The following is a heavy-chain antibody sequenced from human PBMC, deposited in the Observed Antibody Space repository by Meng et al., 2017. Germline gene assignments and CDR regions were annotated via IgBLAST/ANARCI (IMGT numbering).Heavy chain of an antibody. CDR3: ARNRYDRSTHVFDP. J-gene: IGHJ5*02. Sequence: QVQLQQWGAGLLKPSETLSLTCTVYGGSFSGHYWSGIRQAPGGGLEWIGEVSDGGYNKYNPALKSRVTVSGDTSKNEVSLKLISVTAADTAVYYCARNRYDRSTHVFDPWGQGTLVTVSS. CDR1: GGSFSGHY. D-gene: IGHD3-22*01. CDR2: VSDGGYN. V-gene: IGHV4-34*01.